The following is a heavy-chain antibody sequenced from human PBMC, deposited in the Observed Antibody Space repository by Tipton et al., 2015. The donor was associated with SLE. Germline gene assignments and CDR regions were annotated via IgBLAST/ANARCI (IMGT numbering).Heavy chain of an antibody. V-gene: IGHV4-31*03. D-gene: IGHD3-16*01. Sequence: LRLSCTVSGGSISSGGYYWSWIRQHPGKGLEWIGYIYYSGSTYYNPSLKSRVTISIDTSKNQFSLKLSSVTAADTAVYYCARKRLPDLDFDLWGRGSLVTVSS. J-gene: IGHJ2*01. CDR3: ARKRLPDLDFDL. CDR2: IYYSGST. CDR1: GGSISSGGYY.